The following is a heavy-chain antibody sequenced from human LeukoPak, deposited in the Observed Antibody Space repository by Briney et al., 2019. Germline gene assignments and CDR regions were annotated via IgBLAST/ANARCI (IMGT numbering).Heavy chain of an antibody. CDR3: ARDGDDYGDNGDWFDP. CDR2: IYYSGST. J-gene: IGHJ5*02. CDR1: GGSISSGGYS. V-gene: IGHV4-31*03. D-gene: IGHD4-17*01. Sequence: PSETLSLTCTVSGGSISSGGYSWSWIRQHPGKGLEWIGYIYYSGSTYYNPSLKSRVTISVDTSKNQFSLKLSSVTAADTAVYYCARDGDDYGDNGDWFDPWGQGTLVTVSS.